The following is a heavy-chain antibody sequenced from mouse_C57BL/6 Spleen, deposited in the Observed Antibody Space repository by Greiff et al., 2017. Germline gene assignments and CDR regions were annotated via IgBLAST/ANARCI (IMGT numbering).Heavy chain of an antibody. V-gene: IGHV1-64*01. Sequence: QVHVKQPGAELVKPGASVKLSCKASGYTFTSYWMHWVKQRPGQGLEWIGMIHPNSGSTNYNEKFKSKATLTVDKSSSTAYMQLSSLTSEDSAVYYCARLDYVSYAMDYWGQGTSVTVSS. CDR3: ARLDYVSYAMDY. D-gene: IGHD1-1*01. CDR1: GYTFTSYW. J-gene: IGHJ4*01. CDR2: IHPNSGST.